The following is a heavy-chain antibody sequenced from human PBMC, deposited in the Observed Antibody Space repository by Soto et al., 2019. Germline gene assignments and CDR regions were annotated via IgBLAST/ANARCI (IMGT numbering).Heavy chain of an antibody. V-gene: IGHV1-18*01. D-gene: IGHD3-22*01. CDR1: GYTFTSYG. CDR3: ARDVRVVVITTADAFDI. CDR2: ISAYNGNT. Sequence: VSVKFSCKASGYTFTSYGSGWVRQAPGQALEWMGWISAYNGNTNYAQKLQGRVTMTTDTSTSTAYMELMSLRSDDTAVYYCARDVRVVVITTADAFDIWGQGTMVTVSS. J-gene: IGHJ3*02.